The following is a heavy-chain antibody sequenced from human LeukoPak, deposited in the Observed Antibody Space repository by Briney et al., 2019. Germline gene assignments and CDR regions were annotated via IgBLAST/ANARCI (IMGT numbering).Heavy chain of an antibody. CDR1: GGTFSSYA. Sequence: SVKVSCKASGGTFSSYAISWVRQAPGQGLEWMGGIIPIFGTANYAQKFQGRVTITADKSTSTAYMELSSLRSEDTAVYYCARTTEAHSWRTRYYSYYMDVWGKGTTVTVSS. CDR3: ARTTEAHSWRTRYYSYYMDV. V-gene: IGHV1-69*06. D-gene: IGHD6-13*01. CDR2: IIPIFGTA. J-gene: IGHJ6*03.